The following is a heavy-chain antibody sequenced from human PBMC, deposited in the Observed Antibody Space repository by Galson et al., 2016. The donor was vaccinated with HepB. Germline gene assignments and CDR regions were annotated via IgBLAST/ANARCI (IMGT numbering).Heavy chain of an antibody. CDR3: AKAGPSGIRYQDDWFDY. CDR1: GFAFNNYG. J-gene: IGHJ4*02. V-gene: IGHV3-33*06. D-gene: IGHD2-21*01. Sequence: SLRLSCAASGFAFNNYGMHWVRQAPGKGPEWVALIWYDGNNKNYADSVKGRFTISRDNSKNTLYLQMNSLRAEDTAVYYCAKAGPSGIRYQDDWFDYWGQGTLVTVSS. CDR2: IWYDGNNK.